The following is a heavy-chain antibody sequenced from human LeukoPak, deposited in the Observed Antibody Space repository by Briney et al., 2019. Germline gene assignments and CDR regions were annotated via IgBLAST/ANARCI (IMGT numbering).Heavy chain of an antibody. CDR1: GFTFDDYA. J-gene: IGHJ2*01. CDR3: AKDIRDSGYDLWFWYFDL. CDR2: ISWNSGSI. V-gene: IGHV3-9*01. D-gene: IGHD5-12*01. Sequence: GGSLRLSCAASGFTFDDYAMHWVRQAPGKGLEWVSGISWNSGSIGYADSVKGRFTISRDNAKNSLYLQMNSLRAEDTALYYCAKDIRDSGYDLWFWYFDLWGRGTLVTVSS.